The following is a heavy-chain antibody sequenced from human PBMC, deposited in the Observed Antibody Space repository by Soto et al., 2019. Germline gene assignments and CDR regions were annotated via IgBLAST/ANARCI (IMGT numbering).Heavy chain of an antibody. V-gene: IGHV1-69*13. CDR1: GGTFSSYA. J-gene: IGHJ6*02. CDR3: ARKGVVTHYYYYGRDV. CDR2: IIPIFGTA. D-gene: IGHD2-21*02. Sequence: SVKVSCKASGGTFSSYAISWVRQAPGQGLEWMGGIIPIFGTANYAQNFQGRVTIPAYEPTITSYMELSILISEDTAVYYCARKGVVTHYYYYGRDVWGQGTTVTVSS.